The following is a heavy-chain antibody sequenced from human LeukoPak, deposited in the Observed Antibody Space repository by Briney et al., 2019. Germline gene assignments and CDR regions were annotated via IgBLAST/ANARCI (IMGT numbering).Heavy chain of an antibody. CDR1: GGSISSYY. Sequence: SETLSLTCTVSGGSISSYYWSWIRQPPGKGLEWIGYIYYSGSTNYNPSLKSRVTIPVDTSKNQFSLKLSSVTAADTAVYYCAASGSYYRAFDYWGQGTLVTVSS. CDR2: IYYSGST. CDR3: AASGSYYRAFDY. J-gene: IGHJ4*02. V-gene: IGHV4-59*01. D-gene: IGHD1-26*01.